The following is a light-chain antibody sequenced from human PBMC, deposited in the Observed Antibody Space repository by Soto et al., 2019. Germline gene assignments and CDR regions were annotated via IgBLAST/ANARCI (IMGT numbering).Light chain of an antibody. Sequence: DIQMTQSPSSVSAAVGERVTITCRASQSISSYLNWYQQKPGKAPKLLIYAASSLQSGVPSRFSGSGSGTDFTLTISSLQPEDFATYYCQQANSFPITFGQGTRLEIK. J-gene: IGKJ5*01. V-gene: IGKV1-12*01. CDR2: AAS. CDR1: QSISSY. CDR3: QQANSFPIT.